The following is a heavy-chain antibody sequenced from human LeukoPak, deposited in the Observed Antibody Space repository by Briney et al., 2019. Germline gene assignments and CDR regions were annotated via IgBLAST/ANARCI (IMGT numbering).Heavy chain of an antibody. CDR1: GGSISSYY. CDR3: ARDSLPTWYFDL. J-gene: IGHJ2*01. V-gene: IGHV4-59*12. CDR2: IYYSGST. Sequence: SETLSLTCTVSGGSISSYYWSWIRQPPGRGLEWIGYIYYSGSTNYNPSLKSRVTISVDTSKNQFSLKLTSVTAADTAVYYCARDSLPTWYFDLWGRGTLVTVSS.